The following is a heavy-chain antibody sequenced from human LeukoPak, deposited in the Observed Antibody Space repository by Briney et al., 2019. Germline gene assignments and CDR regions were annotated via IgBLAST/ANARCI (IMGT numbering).Heavy chain of an antibody. J-gene: IGHJ4*02. D-gene: IGHD3-16*01. CDR3: ARDYDSFDY. V-gene: IGHV1-8*02. CDR1: GYTFTGYY. CDR2: MNPNSGNT. Sequence: ASVKVSCKASGYTFTGYYMHWVRQAPGQGLEWMGWMNPNSGNTVYAQKFQGRVTMTRNTSISTAYMELSSLRSEDTAVYYCARDYDSFDYWGQGTLVTVSS.